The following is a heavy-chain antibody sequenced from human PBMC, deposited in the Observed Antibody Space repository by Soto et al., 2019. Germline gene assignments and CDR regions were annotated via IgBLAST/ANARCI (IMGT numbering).Heavy chain of an antibody. CDR1: GCSFTSYW. CDR2: IDPSASYT. D-gene: IGHD3-3*01. CDR3: ARHGGDFWSGYRIYYYYGMDV. Sequence: PGESLKRPCKGSGCSFTSYWISWVRQMPGNGLGWMGRIDPSASYTDYSPSFKGHFTISADKSISTAYLQWNSLKASDTAMYYRARHGGDFWSGYRIYYYYGMDVWGQGTTVTVSS. J-gene: IGHJ6*02. V-gene: IGHV5-10-1*01.